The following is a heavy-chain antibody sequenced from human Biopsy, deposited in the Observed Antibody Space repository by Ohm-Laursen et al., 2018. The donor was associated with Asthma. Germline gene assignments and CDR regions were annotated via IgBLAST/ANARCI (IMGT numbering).Heavy chain of an antibody. V-gene: IGHV1-69*13. CDR2: INSVFGTT. CDR3: ARKAGSCISRTCYSLDF. D-gene: IGHD2-2*01. J-gene: IGHJ4*02. Sequence: SVKVSCKSPGGTFNTYVIGWARQAPGQGLEWMGGINSVFGTTTYPQKFQDRVTITADDSTSTVYMELSSLRSEDTAVYYCARKAGSCISRTCYSLDFWGQGTLVTVSS. CDR1: GGTFNTYV.